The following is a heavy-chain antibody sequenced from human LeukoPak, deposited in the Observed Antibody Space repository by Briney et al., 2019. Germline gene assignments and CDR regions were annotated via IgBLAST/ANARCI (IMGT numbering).Heavy chain of an antibody. V-gene: IGHV4-61*08. CDR3: ARTMIGSFDP. J-gene: IGHJ5*02. CDR1: GGSISSGGYY. D-gene: IGHD3-22*01. CDR2: IYYSGNT. Sequence: SETLSLTCTVSGGSISSGGYYWTWIRQPPGKGLEWIGYIYYSGNTNYNPSLKSRVTISVDTSKNQFSLKLSSVTAADTAVYYCARTMIGSFDPWGQGTLVSVSS.